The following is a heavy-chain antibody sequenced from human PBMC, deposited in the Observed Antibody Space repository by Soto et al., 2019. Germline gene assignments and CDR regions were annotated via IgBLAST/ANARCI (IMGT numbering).Heavy chain of an antibody. J-gene: IGHJ6*02. Sequence: ASVKVSCKASGYTFTNPGISWVRQAPGQGLEWMGWIGAYNGHTKYAQKLQGRVTMTTDTSTSTVYMELSSLRSEDTAVYYCARDEAITIFGVVIIPNYYYYGMDVWGQGTTVTVSS. CDR3: ARDEAITIFGVVIIPNYYYYGMDV. V-gene: IGHV1-18*01. CDR2: IGAYNGHT. CDR1: GYTFTNPG. D-gene: IGHD3-3*01.